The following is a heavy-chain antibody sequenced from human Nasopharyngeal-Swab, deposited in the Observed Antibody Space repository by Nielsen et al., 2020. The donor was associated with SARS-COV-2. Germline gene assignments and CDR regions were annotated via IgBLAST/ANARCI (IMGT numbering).Heavy chain of an antibody. V-gene: IGHV3-11*01. CDR3: AREGGIYDYIWGSYRLQPESARPQKD. D-gene: IGHD3-16*02. J-gene: IGHJ4*02. CDR2: FIIIVSTI. Sequence: GGSLRLSFAASGFPFIAYSMSWSRQPPGKGLDWFSSFIIIVSTIYYAASVKGRSTISRDNAKNSLYLQMNSLRAEDTDVYYCAREGGIYDYIWGSYRLQPESARPQKDWGQGSLVTVSS. CDR1: GFPFIAYS.